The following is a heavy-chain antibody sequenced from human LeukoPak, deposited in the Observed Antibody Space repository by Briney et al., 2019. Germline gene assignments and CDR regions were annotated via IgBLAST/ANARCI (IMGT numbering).Heavy chain of an antibody. CDR2: IIGCGGRT. CDR1: GFTSRRIA. CDR3: AKDLVRYRNNFFDY. V-gene: IGHV3-23*01. J-gene: IGHJ4*02. Sequence: GGSLRLSCAASGFTSRRIAMSWVREAPDKGLEWVSTIIGCGGRTNYPDSVKGRFTISVDTSKNTLSLKMNTLRADDTAVYYCAKDLVRYRNNFFDYWGQASLVTVSS. D-gene: IGHD1-14*01.